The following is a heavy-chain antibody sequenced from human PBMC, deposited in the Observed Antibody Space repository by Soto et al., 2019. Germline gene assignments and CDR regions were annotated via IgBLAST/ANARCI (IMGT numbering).Heavy chain of an antibody. Sequence: GASVKVSCKASGYTFTSFDINWVRQAPGQGREWMGWMNPNSGNTHYAQKFQGRVTMTSYTSRNTAYMELSSLRSEDTAVYFCARAYSGFDWVDYWGQGTLVTVSS. CDR1: GYTFTSFD. CDR2: MNPNSGNT. D-gene: IGHD5-12*01. V-gene: IGHV1-8*01. CDR3: ARAYSGFDWVDY. J-gene: IGHJ4*02.